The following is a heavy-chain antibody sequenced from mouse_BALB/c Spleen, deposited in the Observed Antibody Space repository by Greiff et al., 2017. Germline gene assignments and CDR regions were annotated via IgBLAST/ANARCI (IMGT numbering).Heavy chain of an antibody. Sequence: EVKVVESGGGLVKPGGSLKLSCAASGFTFSDYYMYWVRQTPEKRLEWVATISDGGSYTYYPDSVKGRFTISRDNAKNNLYLQMSSLKSEDTAMYYCARDLDDGYYFAYWGQGTLVTVSA. CDR2: ISDGGSYT. V-gene: IGHV5-4*02. CDR1: GFTFSDYY. CDR3: ARDLDDGYYFAY. D-gene: IGHD2-3*01. J-gene: IGHJ3*01.